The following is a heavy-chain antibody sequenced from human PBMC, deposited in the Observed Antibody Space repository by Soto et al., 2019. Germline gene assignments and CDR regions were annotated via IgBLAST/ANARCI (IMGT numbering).Heavy chain of an antibody. D-gene: IGHD4-17*01. J-gene: IGHJ4*02. CDR1: GGSISSYY. CDR2: IYYSGST. Sequence: SETLSLTCTVSGGSISSYYWSWIRQPPGKGLEWIGYIYYSGSTNYNPSLKSRVTISVDTSKNQFSLKLSSVTAADTAVYYCARGGSTTVVTLDYWGRGTLVTVSS. CDR3: ARGGSTTVVTLDY. V-gene: IGHV4-59*01.